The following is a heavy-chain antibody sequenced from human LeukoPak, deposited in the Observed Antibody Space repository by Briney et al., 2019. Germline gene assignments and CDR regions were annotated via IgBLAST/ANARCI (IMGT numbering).Heavy chain of an antibody. Sequence: PSQTLSLTCAVSGGSISSGGYSWSWLRQPPGKGLEWIGYIYHSGSTYYNPSLKSRVTISVDRSKNQFSLKLSSVTAADTAVYYCARDNPSGSGSYDYWDQGTLVTVSS. CDR3: ARDNPSGSGSYDY. D-gene: IGHD3-10*01. J-gene: IGHJ4*02. CDR2: IYHSGST. V-gene: IGHV4-30-2*01. CDR1: GGSISSGGYS.